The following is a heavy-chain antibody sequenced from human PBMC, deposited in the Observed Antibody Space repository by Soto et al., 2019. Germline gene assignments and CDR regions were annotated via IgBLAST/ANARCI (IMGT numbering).Heavy chain of an antibody. Sequence: QLQLQESGPGLVKPSETLSLTCTVSGGSISSSSFHWGWIRQPPGKGLEWIGSIYYSGSTYYSPSLKRRVTLSVDTSKNQFSLRLGSVTAADTGVYYCARRERAAGTDWWFDSWGHGTLVTVSS. CDR3: ARRERAAGTDWWFDS. J-gene: IGHJ5*01. CDR2: IYYSGST. D-gene: IGHD6-13*01. V-gene: IGHV4-39*01. CDR1: GGSISSSSFH.